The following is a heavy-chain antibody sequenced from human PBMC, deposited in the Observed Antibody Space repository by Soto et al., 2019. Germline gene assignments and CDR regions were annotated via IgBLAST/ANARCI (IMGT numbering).Heavy chain of an antibody. J-gene: IGHJ4*02. D-gene: IGHD3-22*01. Sequence: LRLSCAASGFTFSNYAMSWVRQAPGKGLEWVSAISGSSGSTYYADSVKGRFTISRDNSKNTLYLQMNSLRAGDTAVYYCAKNSSGYYDPSDYWGQGTLVTVSS. CDR1: GFTFSNYA. CDR3: AKNSSGYYDPSDY. CDR2: ISGSSGST. V-gene: IGHV3-23*01.